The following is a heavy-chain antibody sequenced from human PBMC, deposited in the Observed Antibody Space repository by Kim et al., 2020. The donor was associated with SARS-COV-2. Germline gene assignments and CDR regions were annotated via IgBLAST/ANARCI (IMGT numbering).Heavy chain of an antibody. V-gene: IGHV3-30*18. CDR1: GFTFSSYG. Sequence: GGSLRLSCAASGFTFSSYGMHWVRQAPGKGLEWVAVISYDGSNKYYADSVKGRFTISRDNSKNTLYLQMNSLRAEDTAVYYCAKGMIVVPVDYYYYGMDVWGQGTTVTVSS. D-gene: IGHD3-22*01. J-gene: IGHJ6*02. CDR2: ISYDGSNK. CDR3: AKGMIVVPVDYYYYGMDV.